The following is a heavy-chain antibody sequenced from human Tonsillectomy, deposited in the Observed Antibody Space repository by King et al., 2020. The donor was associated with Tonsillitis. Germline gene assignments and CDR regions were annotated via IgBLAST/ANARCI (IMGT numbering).Heavy chain of an antibody. CDR1: GFTLSSYW. J-gene: IGHJ3*02. CDR2: IKQDGSEK. D-gene: IGHD3-10*01. Sequence: VQLVESGGGLVQPGGSLRLSCAVSGFTLSSYWMTWVRQAPGKGLEWVANIKQDGSEKYYVDSVKGRFTISRDNAKNSLYLQINSLRAEDTAVYYCARDRGAFDNWGQGTMVTVSS. CDR3: ARDRGAFDN. V-gene: IGHV3-7*03.